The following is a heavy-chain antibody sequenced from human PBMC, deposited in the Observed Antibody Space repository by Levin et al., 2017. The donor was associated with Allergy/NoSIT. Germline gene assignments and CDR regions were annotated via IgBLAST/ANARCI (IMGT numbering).Heavy chain of an antibody. CDR1: GYTFTGYY. Sequence: ASVKVSCKASGYTFTGYYMHWVRQAPGQGLEWMGWINPNSGGTNYAQKFQGRVTMTRDTSISTAYMELSRLRSDDTAVYYCARSYCTNGVCSSRYWGQGTLVTVSS. V-gene: IGHV1-2*02. D-gene: IGHD2-8*01. CDR3: ARSYCTNGVCSSRY. J-gene: IGHJ4*02. CDR2: INPNSGGT.